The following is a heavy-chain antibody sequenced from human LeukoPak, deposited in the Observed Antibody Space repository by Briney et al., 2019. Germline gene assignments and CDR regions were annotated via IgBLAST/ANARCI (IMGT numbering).Heavy chain of an antibody. J-gene: IGHJ4*02. Sequence: GESLKISCTTSGYSFTTYWIGWVRQVAGKDLEWMGIIYPGDSDTRYSPSFEGQVTTSADKSTSTAYLQWSSLKASDTATYYCVRHLSSTGGCCYVDYWGQGTLVTVSS. V-gene: IGHV5-51*01. CDR3: VRHLSSTGGCCYVDY. CDR1: GYSFTTYW. CDR2: IYPGDSDT. D-gene: IGHD2-2*01.